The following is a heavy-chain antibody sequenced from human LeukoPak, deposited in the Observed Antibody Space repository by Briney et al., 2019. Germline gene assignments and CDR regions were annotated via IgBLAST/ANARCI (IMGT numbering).Heavy chain of an antibody. D-gene: IGHD3-22*01. CDR1: GFTFSSYA. J-gene: IGHJ4*02. Sequence: GGSLRLSCAASGFTFSSYAMHWVRQAPGKGLEWVAFIHSDGSNKHYADSVKGRFTISRENSKNTLYLQMNSLRAEDTAVYYCARDRGYYYDSSGYYFDYWGQGTLVTVSS. CDR2: IHSDGSNK. CDR3: ARDRGYYYDSSGYYFDY. V-gene: IGHV3-30*02.